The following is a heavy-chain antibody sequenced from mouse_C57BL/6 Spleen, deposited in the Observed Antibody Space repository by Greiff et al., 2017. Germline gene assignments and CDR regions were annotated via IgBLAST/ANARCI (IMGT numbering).Heavy chain of an antibody. CDR3: ARDEDRRYFDV. CDR1: GFTFSSYA. CDR2: ISDGGSYT. V-gene: IGHV5-4*01. J-gene: IGHJ1*03. Sequence: EVQRVESGGGLVKPGGSLKLSCAASGFTFSSYAMSWVRQTPEKRLEWVATISDGGSYTYYPDNVKGRFTISRDNAKNNLYLQMSHLKSEDTAMYYCARDEDRRYFDVWGTGTTVTVSS.